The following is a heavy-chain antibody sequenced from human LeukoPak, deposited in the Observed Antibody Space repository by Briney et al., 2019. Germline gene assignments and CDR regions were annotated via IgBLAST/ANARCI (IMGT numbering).Heavy chain of an antibody. V-gene: IGHV3-74*01. CDR1: GFTFDDYA. Sequence: GGSLRLSCAASGFTFDDYAMHWVRQAPGKGLVWVSRINSDGSSTSYADSVKGRFTISRDNSKNTLYLQMNSLRAEDTAVYYCAKDSITHFDYWGQGTLVTVSS. CDR2: INSDGSST. D-gene: IGHD3-10*01. J-gene: IGHJ4*02. CDR3: AKDSITHFDY.